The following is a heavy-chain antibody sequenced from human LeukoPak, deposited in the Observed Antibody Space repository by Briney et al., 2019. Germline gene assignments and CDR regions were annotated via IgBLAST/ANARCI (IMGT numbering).Heavy chain of an antibody. Sequence: PTGGSLRLSCAASGFTFSSYAMSWVRQAPGKGLEWVSAISHTGSDTYYADSVKDRFSISRDNSKNTLYLQMNSLRAGDTALYYCAKRFYGSGSFYGDWGRGTLVTVSS. CDR2: ISHTGSDT. V-gene: IGHV3-23*01. CDR3: AKRFYGSGSFYGD. CDR1: GFTFSSYA. J-gene: IGHJ4*02. D-gene: IGHD3-10*01.